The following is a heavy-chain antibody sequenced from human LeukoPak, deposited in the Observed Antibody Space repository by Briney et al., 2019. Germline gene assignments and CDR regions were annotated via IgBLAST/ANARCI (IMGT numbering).Heavy chain of an antibody. J-gene: IGHJ4*02. V-gene: IGHV4-4*08. CDR3: ARYFEVAGRWYLDY. D-gene: IGHD2-15*01. Sequence: SETLSLTCTVSGGSISNHYWSWIRQPPGKGLEWIGFIYATGRTDYNPSFTSRATVSVDMSENQFSLKLSSVTAADTAIYYCARYFEVAGRWYLDYWGQGTLVTVSS. CDR1: GGSISNHY. CDR2: IYATGRT.